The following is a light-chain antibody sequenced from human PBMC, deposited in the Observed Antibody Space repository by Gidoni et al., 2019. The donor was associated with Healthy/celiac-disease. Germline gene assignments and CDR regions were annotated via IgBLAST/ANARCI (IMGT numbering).Light chain of an antibody. Sequence: AIRMTQSPSSFSASTGDRVTITCRASQGISSYLAWYQQKPGKAPKLLIYAASTLQSGVPSRFSVSGSGTDFTLTISCLRSEDFATYYCQQYYSYPLTFGQGTKVEIK. V-gene: IGKV1-8*01. CDR1: QGISSY. CDR3: QQYYSYPLT. CDR2: AAS. J-gene: IGKJ1*01.